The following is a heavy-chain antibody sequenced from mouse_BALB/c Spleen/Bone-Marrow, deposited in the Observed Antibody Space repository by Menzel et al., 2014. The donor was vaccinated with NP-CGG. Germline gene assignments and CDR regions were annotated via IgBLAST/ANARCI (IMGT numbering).Heavy chain of an antibody. CDR1: GFTFSDYY. J-gene: IGHJ2*01. CDR3: ARQGAYSYFDY. D-gene: IGHD2-10*01. V-gene: IGHV5-12*02. Sequence: EVQGVESGGGLVQPGGSLKPSCATSGFTFSDYYMYWVRQTPEKRLEWVAYISNGGGSTYYPDTVKGRFTISRDNAKNTLYLQMSRLKSEDTAMYYCARQGAYSYFDYWGQGTTLTVSS. CDR2: ISNGGGST.